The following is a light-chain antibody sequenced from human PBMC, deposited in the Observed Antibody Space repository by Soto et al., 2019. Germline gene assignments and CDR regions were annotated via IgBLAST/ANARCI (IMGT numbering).Light chain of an antibody. CDR1: QSVTSN. CDR3: QQRSNRPPFT. J-gene: IGKJ3*01. V-gene: IGKV3-11*01. CDR2: GAS. Sequence: EIVLTQSPATLSLSPGQRATLSCRASQSVTSNLAWYQQKPGQPPRLLIYGASTRATGIPARFNGSGSGTDFTLTISSLEPEDFAVYYCQQRSNRPPFTFGPGTKVDIK.